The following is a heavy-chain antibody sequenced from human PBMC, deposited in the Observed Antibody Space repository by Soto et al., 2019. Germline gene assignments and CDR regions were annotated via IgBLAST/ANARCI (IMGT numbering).Heavy chain of an antibody. CDR1: GFTFSSYG. CDR3: AKAYHHYDSSGYYGL. V-gene: IGHV3-30*18. Sequence: PGGSLRLSCAASGFTFSSYGMHWVRQAPGKGLEWVAVISYDGSNKYYADSVKGRFTISRDNSKNTLYLQMNSLRAEDTAVYYCAKAYHHYDSSGYYGLWGQGTLVTVSS. CDR2: ISYDGSNK. J-gene: IGHJ4*02. D-gene: IGHD3-22*01.